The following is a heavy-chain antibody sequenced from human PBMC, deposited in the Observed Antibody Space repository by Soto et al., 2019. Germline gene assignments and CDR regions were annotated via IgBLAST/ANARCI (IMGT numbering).Heavy chain of an antibody. CDR2: IYGGDSDT. CDR3: ARQVKDYYYYYGMDV. Sequence: GESLKISCQASGYNVKKYLIGWVRQRPGKGPEWMGMIYGGDSDTRYSPPFQGQVTISVARSISTAYLQWSSLKASDTAMYYCARQVKDYYYYYGMDVWGQGTTVTVSS. CDR1: GYNVKKYL. J-gene: IGHJ6*02. V-gene: IGHV5-51*01.